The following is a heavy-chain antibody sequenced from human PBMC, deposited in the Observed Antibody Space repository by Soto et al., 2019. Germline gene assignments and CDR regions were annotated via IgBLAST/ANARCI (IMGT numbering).Heavy chain of an antibody. CDR3: VERGMIYVFLSGPPPFDL. Sequence: SSETLSLTCAAHNGSFTAYFWTWIRQSPGKGLEWIGEINHRGGATYNPSLRSRVTISIDTSKNHFSLSLRSLTAADTAVYSCVERGMIYVFLSGPPPFDLGGQGTLVTVSS. CDR2: INHRGGA. J-gene: IGHJ5*02. V-gene: IGHV4-34*01. CDR1: NGSFTAYF. D-gene: IGHD3-3*01.